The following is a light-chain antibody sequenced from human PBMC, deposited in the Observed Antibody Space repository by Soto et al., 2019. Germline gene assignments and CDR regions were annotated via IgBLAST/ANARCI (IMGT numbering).Light chain of an antibody. V-gene: IGKV3-20*01. CDR2: GAS. CDR3: QQYGSSPWM. CDR1: QSVSSSY. J-gene: IGKJ1*01. Sequence: EIVLTQSTGTLSLSPGERATLSCRVSQSVSSSYLAWYQQKPGQAPRLLIYGASSRATGIPDRFSGSGSGTDLTLTISRLEPEDFAVYYCQQYGSSPWMFGQGTKVDIK.